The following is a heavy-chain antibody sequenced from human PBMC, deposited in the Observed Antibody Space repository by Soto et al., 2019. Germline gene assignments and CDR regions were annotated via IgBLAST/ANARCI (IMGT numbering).Heavy chain of an antibody. CDR3: ARDDLAVAGRGHVGYYYYYYGMDV. J-gene: IGHJ6*02. Sequence: NPSETLSLTCAVYGGSFSGYYWSWIRQPPGKGLEWIGEINHSGSTNYNPSLKSRVTISVDTSKNQFSLKLSSVTAADTAVYYCARDDLAVAGRGHVGYYYYYYGMDVWGQGTTVTVSS. V-gene: IGHV4-34*01. CDR1: GGSFSGYY. CDR2: INHSGST. D-gene: IGHD6-19*01.